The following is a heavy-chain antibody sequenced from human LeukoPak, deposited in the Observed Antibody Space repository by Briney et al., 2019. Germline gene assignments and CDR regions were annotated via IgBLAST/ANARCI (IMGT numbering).Heavy chain of an antibody. Sequence: ASVKVSCKASGYTFTSYGISWVRQAPGQGLEWMGWISAYNGNTNYAQKLQGRVTMTTDTSTCTAYMELRSLRSDDTAVYYCARDHRWYCSSTSCSSDYWGQGTLVTVSS. CDR1: GYTFTSYG. CDR2: ISAYNGNT. D-gene: IGHD2-2*01. CDR3: ARDHRWYCSSTSCSSDY. V-gene: IGHV1-18*01. J-gene: IGHJ4*02.